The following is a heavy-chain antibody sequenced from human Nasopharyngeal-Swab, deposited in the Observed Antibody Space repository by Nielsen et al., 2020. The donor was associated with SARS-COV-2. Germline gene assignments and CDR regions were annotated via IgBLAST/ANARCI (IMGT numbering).Heavy chain of an antibody. V-gene: IGHV3-21*01. CDR3: ARDGLDYDFWSAYFMDV. CDR1: GFTFNKYN. CDR2: ISSSSTYI. D-gene: IGHD3-3*01. J-gene: IGHJ6*02. Sequence: GESLKISCAASGFTFNKYNFNWVRQAPGKGLEWVSSISSSSTYIYYADSVQGRFTISRDNTKNSLSLQMSSLRVEDTAVYYCARDGLDYDFWSAYFMDVWGQGNTVIVSS.